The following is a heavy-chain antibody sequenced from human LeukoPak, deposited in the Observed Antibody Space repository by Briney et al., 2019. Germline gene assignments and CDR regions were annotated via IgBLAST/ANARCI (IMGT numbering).Heavy chain of an antibody. J-gene: IGHJ5*02. CDR1: GGSISSYY. CDR3: AGSKAIGGFLGRDESRRYNWFAP. Sequence: SETLSLTCTVSGGSISSYYWSWIRQPPGKGLEWIGQLYYSGSTNYNPSLKSRVTISVDTSKKQFSLKLNSVTAADTAVYYCAGSKAIGGFLGRDESRRYNWFAPWGQGTLVTGYS. V-gene: IGHV4-59*01. D-gene: IGHD3-10*01. CDR2: LYYSGST.